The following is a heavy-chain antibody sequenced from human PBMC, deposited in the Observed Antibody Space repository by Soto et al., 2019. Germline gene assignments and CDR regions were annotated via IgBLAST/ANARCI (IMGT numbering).Heavy chain of an antibody. Sequence: VQLLESGGGLVQPGGSLRLSCVASGFSFSTFAMTWVRQAPGKGLEWVSAISGSGGNTYHADSVKGRFTISRDSSKNTVYLQMNSLRAEDTAIYYCARASLGTTKGKYYFDYWGQGTLVTASS. CDR2: ISGSGGNT. J-gene: IGHJ4*02. CDR1: GFSFSTFA. V-gene: IGHV3-23*01. D-gene: IGHD3-16*01. CDR3: ARASLGTTKGKYYFDY.